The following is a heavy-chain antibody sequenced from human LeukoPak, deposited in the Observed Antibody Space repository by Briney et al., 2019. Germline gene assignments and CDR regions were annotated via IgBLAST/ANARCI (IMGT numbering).Heavy chain of an antibody. V-gene: IGHV1-3*03. J-gene: IGHJ6*03. D-gene: IGHD6-6*01. CDR2: INAGNGNT. CDR3: ANSSFQDYYYMDV. CDR1: GYTFTSYA. Sequence: ASVKVSCKASGYTFTSYAMHWVRQAPGQRLEWMGWINAGNGNTKYSQEFQGRVTITRDTSASTAYMELSSLRSEDMAVYYCANSSFQDYYYMDVWGKGTTVTVSS.